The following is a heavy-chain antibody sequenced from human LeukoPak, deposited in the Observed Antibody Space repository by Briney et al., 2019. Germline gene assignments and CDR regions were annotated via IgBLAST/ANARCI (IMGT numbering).Heavy chain of an antibody. V-gene: IGHV1-8*03. J-gene: IGHJ3*02. CDR1: GYTFTSYD. Sequence: ASVKVSCKASGYTFTSYDINWVRQATGQGLEWMGWMNPNSGNTGYAQKFQGRVTITRNTSISTAYMELSSLRSEDTAVYYCARVNYDILTGYVCAFDIWGQGTMVTVSS. D-gene: IGHD3-9*01. CDR3: ARVNYDILTGYVCAFDI. CDR2: MNPNSGNT.